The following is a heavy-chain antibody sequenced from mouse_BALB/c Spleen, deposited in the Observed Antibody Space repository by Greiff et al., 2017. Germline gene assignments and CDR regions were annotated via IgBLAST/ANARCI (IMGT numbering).Heavy chain of an antibody. CDR3: ASQLHNYAMDY. CDR1: GFTFSSYT. Sequence: EVKLVESGGGLVQPGGSLKLSCAASGFTFSSYTMSWVRQTPEKRLEWVAYISNGGGSTYYPDTVKGRFTISRDNAKNTLYLQMSSLKSEDAAMYYCASQLHNYAMDYWGQGTSVTVSA. V-gene: IGHV5-12-2*01. D-gene: IGHD1-1*01. CDR2: ISNGGGST. J-gene: IGHJ4*01.